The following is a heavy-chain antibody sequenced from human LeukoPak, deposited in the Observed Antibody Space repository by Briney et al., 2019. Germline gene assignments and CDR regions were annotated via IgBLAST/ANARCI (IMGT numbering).Heavy chain of an antibody. Sequence: GGSLRLSCAASGFTFSSYWMSWVRQAPGKGLEWVANIKQEGSEKYYVDSVKGRFAISRDNAKNSLYLQMNSLRAEDTAVYYCARVDSSGSYPAHFDYWGQGNLVTVSS. D-gene: IGHD1-26*01. V-gene: IGHV3-7*01. CDR3: ARVDSSGSYPAHFDY. J-gene: IGHJ4*02. CDR1: GFTFSSYW. CDR2: IKQEGSEK.